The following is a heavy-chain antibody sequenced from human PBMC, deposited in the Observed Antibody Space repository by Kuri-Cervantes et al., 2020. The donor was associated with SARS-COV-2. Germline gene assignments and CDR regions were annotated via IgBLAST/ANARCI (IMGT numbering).Heavy chain of an antibody. D-gene: IGHD3-10*01. CDR2: IKSKTDGGTT. V-gene: IGHV3-15*01. CDR3: TTERNDYGSGSYDY. CDR1: GFTFSSYS. J-gene: IGHJ4*02. Sequence: GGSLRLSCAASGFTFSSYSMNWVRQAPGKGLEWVGRIKSKTDGGTTDYAAPVKGRFTISRDDSKNTLYLQMNSLKTEDTAVYYCTTERNDYGSGSYDYWGQGTLVTVSS.